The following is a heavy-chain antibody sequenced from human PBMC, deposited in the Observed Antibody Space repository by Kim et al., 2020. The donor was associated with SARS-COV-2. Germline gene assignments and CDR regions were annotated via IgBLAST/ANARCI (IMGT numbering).Heavy chain of an antibody. CDR2: ISFDRTTI. CDR1: GFTLSRYN. V-gene: IGHV3-48*02. J-gene: IGHJ4*02. Sequence: GGSLRLSCAASGFTLSRYNMNWVRQAPGKGLEWLSYISFDRTTIYYADSLKGRFTISRDDAKNSLFLQMNSLRDDDTGVYYCATDSGYSYAPIDYWGQGTLVTVSS. D-gene: IGHD5-18*01. CDR3: ATDSGYSYAPIDY.